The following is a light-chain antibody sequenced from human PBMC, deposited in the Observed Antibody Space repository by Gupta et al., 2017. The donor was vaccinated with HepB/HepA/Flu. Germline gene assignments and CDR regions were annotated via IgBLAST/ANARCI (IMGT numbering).Light chain of an antibody. CDR2: RNN. CDR3: SSWDDSLSGPGV. J-gene: IGLJ2*01. V-gene: IGLV1-47*01. CDR1: SSNVETNY. Sequence: QSVLTQPPSASGTPGQTVTISCSGSSSNVETNYVYWYQQLPGTAPKLLIYRNNQRPSGVPDRFSGSKSGTSASPAISGLRSEDEADYYGSSWDDSLSGPGVFGGGTKLTVL.